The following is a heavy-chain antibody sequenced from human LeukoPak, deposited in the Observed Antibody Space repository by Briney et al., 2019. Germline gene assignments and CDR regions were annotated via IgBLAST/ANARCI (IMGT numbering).Heavy chain of an antibody. CDR3: ARDQWELSSEHYFDY. V-gene: IGHV3-21*01. CDR1: GFTFSSYS. D-gene: IGHD1-26*01. Sequence: PGGSLRLSCAASGFTFSSYSMNWVRQAPGKGLEWVSSISSSSSYIYYADSVKGRFTISRDNAKNSLYLQMNSLRAEDTAVYYCARDQWELSSEHYFDYWGQGTLVTVSS. J-gene: IGHJ4*02. CDR2: ISSSSSYI.